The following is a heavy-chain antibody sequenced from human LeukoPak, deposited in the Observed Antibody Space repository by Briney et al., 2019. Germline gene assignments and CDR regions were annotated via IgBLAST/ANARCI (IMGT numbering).Heavy chain of an antibody. CDR1: GFTFSSYW. CDR3: ARVYKLFRSALKGYYYYMDV. V-gene: IGHV3-7*01. J-gene: IGHJ6*03. CDR2: IKEDGSET. Sequence: GGSLRLSCAASGFTFSSYWMSWVRQAPGKGLEWVANIKEDGSETYYVDSVKGRFTISRDNAKNSLYLQMNSLRAEDTAVYYCARVYKLFRSALKGYYYYMDVWGKGTTVTVSS. D-gene: IGHD1-14*01.